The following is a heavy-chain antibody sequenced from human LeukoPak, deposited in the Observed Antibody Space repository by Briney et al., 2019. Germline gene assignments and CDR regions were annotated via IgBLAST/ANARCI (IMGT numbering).Heavy chain of an antibody. CDR3: AISYGDPFLDY. V-gene: IGHV4-4*02. Sequence: SETLSLTCAVSGGSISSSNWWSWVRQPPGKGLEWIGEIYHSGSTNYNPSLKSRVTISVDTSKNQFSLKLSSVTAADTAVYYCAISYGDPFLDYWGQGTLVTVSS. CDR1: GGSISSSNW. J-gene: IGHJ4*02. CDR2: IYHSGST. D-gene: IGHD4-17*01.